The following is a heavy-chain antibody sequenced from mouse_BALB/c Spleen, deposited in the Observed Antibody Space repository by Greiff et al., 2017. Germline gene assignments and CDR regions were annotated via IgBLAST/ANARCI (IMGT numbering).Heavy chain of an antibody. Sequence: EVKLVESGGGLVKPGGSLKLSCAASGFTFSSYAMSWVRQSPEKRLEWVAEISSGGSYTYYPDTVTGRFTISRDNAKNTLYLEMSSLRSEDTAMYYCARYWYAMDYWGQGTSVTVSS. V-gene: IGHV5-9-4*01. D-gene: IGHD4-1*01. J-gene: IGHJ4*01. CDR2: ISSGGSYT. CDR3: ARYWYAMDY. CDR1: GFTFSSYA.